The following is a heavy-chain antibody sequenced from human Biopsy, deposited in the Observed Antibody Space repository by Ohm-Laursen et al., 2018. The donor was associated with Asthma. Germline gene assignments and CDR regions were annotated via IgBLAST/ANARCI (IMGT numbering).Heavy chain of an antibody. CDR3: ARTFHFWSPYHAEHYQL. V-gene: IGHV3-7*03. Sequence: SLRLSYTASGFTFGDYWMSWVRQVPGRRLEWVANIKHDGSENNHVDSLKGRFTISRDNAKNSLYLQMNSLRAEDTAVYYCARTFHFWSPYHAEHYQLWGQGTLVTVSS. CDR2: IKHDGSEN. CDR1: GFTFGDYW. D-gene: IGHD3-3*02. J-gene: IGHJ1*01.